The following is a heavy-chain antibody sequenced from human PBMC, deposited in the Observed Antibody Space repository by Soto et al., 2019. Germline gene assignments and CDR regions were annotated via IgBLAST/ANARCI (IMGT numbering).Heavy chain of an antibody. CDR2: SSNRDRST. J-gene: IGHJ6*02. V-gene: IGHV3-11*01. Sequence: QVQLVESGGGLVKPGGSLRLSCAASGFIFSDYYMTWIRQAPGKGLEWLSCSSNRDRSTYYADSVKDRFVVSKDNAKNLVYLQMNSRRAEDTAVYFCARAWKIEKFGVISMSKGLDGWGQGPTVTVSS. CDR3: ARAWKIEKFGVISMSKGLDG. D-gene: IGHD3-3*01. CDR1: GFIFSDYY.